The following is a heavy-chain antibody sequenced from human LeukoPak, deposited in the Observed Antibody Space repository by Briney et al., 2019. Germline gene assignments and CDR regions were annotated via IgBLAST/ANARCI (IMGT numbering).Heavy chain of an antibody. CDR2: IYYSGST. V-gene: IGHV4-39*01. Sequence: PETLSLTCTVSGGSISSSSYYWGWIRQPPGKGLEWIGSIYYSGSTYYNPSLKSRVTISVDTSKNQFSLKLSSVTAADTAVYYCARTYYVWGSYRYTYFDYWGQGTLVTVSS. D-gene: IGHD3-16*02. J-gene: IGHJ4*02. CDR3: ARTYYVWGSYRYTYFDY. CDR1: GGSISSSSYY.